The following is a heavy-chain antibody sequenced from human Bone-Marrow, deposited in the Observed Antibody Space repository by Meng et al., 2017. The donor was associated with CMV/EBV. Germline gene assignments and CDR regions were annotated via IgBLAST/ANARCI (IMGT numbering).Heavy chain of an antibody. Sequence: QVQLVQSGAEMKKPGASVKVSCKASGYTFPNYAIHWMRQAPGQRLEWMGLINPATSNAKYSQTFQGRVTITRDTSATTAYMELSGLRSEDTAIYYCARGPYSSGWYGLVDYWGQGTLVTGYS. CDR3: ARGPYSSGWYGLVDY. D-gene: IGHD6-19*01. CDR1: GYTFPNYA. J-gene: IGHJ4*02. CDR2: INPATSNA. V-gene: IGHV1-3*01.